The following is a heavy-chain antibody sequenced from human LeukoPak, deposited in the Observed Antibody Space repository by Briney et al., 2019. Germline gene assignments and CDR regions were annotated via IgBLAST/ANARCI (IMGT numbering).Heavy chain of an antibody. J-gene: IGHJ3*02. CDR3: ARDRDGYTSDAFDI. CDR2: IITNSGGT. V-gene: IGHV1-2*06. Sequence: ASVKVSCKASGYTFTTYYIHWVRQAPGQGLEWVGRIITNSGGTNYAQKFRGRVTMTRDTSINTAYMELQRLTSDDSAVYYCARDRDGYTSDAFDIWGPGTMVTVSS. D-gene: IGHD5-24*01. CDR1: GYTFTTYY.